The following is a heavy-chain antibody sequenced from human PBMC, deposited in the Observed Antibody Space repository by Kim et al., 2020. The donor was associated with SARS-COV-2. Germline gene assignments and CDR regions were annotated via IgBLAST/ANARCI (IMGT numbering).Heavy chain of an antibody. V-gene: IGHV4-31*03. Sequence: SETLSLTCTVSGDSISSGGYYWSWIRQHPGKGLEWIGFIDYSGSTYYNSALQNRVAISIDSSKKHFSLNLNSVTAADTAVYYCARDRYSTTPWDYSSGMDVWGRGTAVTVS. J-gene: IGHJ6*02. CDR2: IDYSGST. CDR3: ARDRYSTTPWDYSSGMDV. CDR1: GDSISSGGYY. D-gene: IGHD2-2*01.